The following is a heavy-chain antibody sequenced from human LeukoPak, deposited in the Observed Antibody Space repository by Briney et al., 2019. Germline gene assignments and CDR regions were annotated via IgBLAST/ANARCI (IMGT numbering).Heavy chain of an antibody. CDR2: IWYDGSNK. V-gene: IGHV3-33*01. J-gene: IGHJ5*02. D-gene: IGHD1-1*01. CDR3: ARDPRGGTSRDNWFDP. CDR1: GFTFSNYG. Sequence: GGSLRLSCAASGFTFSNYGMHWVRQAPGKGLEWVAVIWYDGSNKHYADSVKGRLTISRDNSKSTVYLQMNGLRAEDTAVYYCARDPRGGTSRDNWFDPWGQGTLVTVSS.